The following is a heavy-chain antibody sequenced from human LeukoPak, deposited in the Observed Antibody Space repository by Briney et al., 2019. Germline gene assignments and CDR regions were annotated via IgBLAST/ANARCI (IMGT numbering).Heavy chain of an antibody. J-gene: IGHJ4*02. CDR1: GGSISSYY. CDR3: ARNVDTAMAHDY. Sequence: SETLSLTCTVSGGSISSYYWSWIRQPPGKGLEWIGYIYYSGSTNYNPSLKSRVTISVDTSKNQFSLKLSSVTAAGTAVYYCARNVDTAMAHDYWGQGTLVTVSS. D-gene: IGHD5-18*01. CDR2: IYYSGST. V-gene: IGHV4-59*08.